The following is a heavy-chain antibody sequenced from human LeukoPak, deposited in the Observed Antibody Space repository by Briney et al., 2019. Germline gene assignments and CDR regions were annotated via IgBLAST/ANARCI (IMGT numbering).Heavy chain of an antibody. D-gene: IGHD3/OR15-3a*01. CDR2: VDPEDGKT. CDR1: GYTFIDYY. J-gene: IGHJ4*02. CDR3: ATGRWTFDS. V-gene: IGHV1-69-2*01. Sequence: GASVKVSCKASGYTFIDYYMHWVQQAPGKGLGWMGRVDPEDGKTIYSEKFQGRISITADTSTDTANMELSSLRSEDTAVYYCATGRWTFDSWGQGTLVTVSS.